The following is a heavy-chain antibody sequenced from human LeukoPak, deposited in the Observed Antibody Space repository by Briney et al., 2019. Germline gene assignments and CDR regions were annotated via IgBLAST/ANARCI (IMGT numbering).Heavy chain of an antibody. CDR2: ISSGSSYI. CDR3: AREAYDTGGYYWFDP. CDR1: GFTFGTYA. Sequence: PGGSLRLSCAASGFTFGTYAMSWVRQAPGEGLEWVSSISSGSSYIYYADSVKGRFTISRDNAKTSLYLQMNSLRAEDTAVYYCAREAYDTGGYYWFDPWGQGTLVTVSS. V-gene: IGHV3-21*01. J-gene: IGHJ5*02. D-gene: IGHD3-22*01.